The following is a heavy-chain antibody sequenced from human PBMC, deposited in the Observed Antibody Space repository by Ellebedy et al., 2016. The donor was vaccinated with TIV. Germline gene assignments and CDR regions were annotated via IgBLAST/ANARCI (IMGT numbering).Heavy chain of an antibody. D-gene: IGHD1-26*01. V-gene: IGHV1-24*01. J-gene: IGHJ4*02. CDR3: ARVLGELEY. CDR1: GYTLTELS. Sequence: AASVKVSCKVSGYTLTELSMHWVRQAPGKGLEWMGGFDPEDGETIYAQKFQGRVTITADKSTSTAYMELSSLRSEDTAVYYCARVLGELEYWGQGTLVTVSS. CDR2: FDPEDGET.